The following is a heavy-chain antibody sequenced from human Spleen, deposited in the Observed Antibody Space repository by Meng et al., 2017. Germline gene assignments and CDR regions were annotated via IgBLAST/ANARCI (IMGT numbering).Heavy chain of an antibody. V-gene: IGHV4-39*07. CDR2: VYYSGIT. CDR1: GGSIRNTNYY. Sequence: QLQLQDSGPGLLKPSETLSLTCTVSGGSIRNTNYYWNWVRQPPGKGLEWIGSVYYSGITYYNPSLESRVSISVDTSKNNFSLKLSSVTAADSAVYYCARGPTTMAHDFDYWGQGTLVTVSS. D-gene: IGHD4-11*01. J-gene: IGHJ4*02. CDR3: ARGPTTMAHDFDY.